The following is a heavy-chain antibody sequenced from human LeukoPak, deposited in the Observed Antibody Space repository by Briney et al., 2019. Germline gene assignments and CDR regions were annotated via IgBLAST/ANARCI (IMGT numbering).Heavy chain of an antibody. CDR1: GGSISSGGYY. J-gene: IGHJ4*02. CDR2: IYYSGST. Sequence: SETLSLTCTVPGGSISSGGYYWSWIRQHPGKGLEWIGYIYYSGSTYYNPSLKSRVTISVDTSKNQFSLKLSSVTAADTAVYYCARDKNRDGYFDYWGQGTLVTVSS. CDR3: ARDKNRDGYFDY. D-gene: IGHD1-14*01. V-gene: IGHV4-31*03.